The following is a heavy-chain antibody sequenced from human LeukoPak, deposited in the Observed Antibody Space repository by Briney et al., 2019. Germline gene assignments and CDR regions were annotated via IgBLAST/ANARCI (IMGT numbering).Heavy chain of an antibody. V-gene: IGHV3-7*01. Sequence: PGGSLRLSCAAPGFTFSSYWMSWVRQAPGKGLEWVANIKQDGSEKYYVDSVKGRFTISRDNAQNSLYLQMKSLRVEDTAVYYCASGGGSYHWGQGTLVTVSS. CDR3: ASGGGSYH. J-gene: IGHJ5*02. D-gene: IGHD1-26*01. CDR1: GFTFSSYW. CDR2: IKQDGSEK.